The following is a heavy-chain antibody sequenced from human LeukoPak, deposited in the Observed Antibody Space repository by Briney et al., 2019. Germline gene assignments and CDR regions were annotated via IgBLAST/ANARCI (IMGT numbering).Heavy chain of an antibody. CDR1: DFTFSSYW. Sequence: GGSLRLSCAASDFTFSSYWMSWVRQAPGKGLEWVANIKQDGSEKYYVDSVKGRFTISRDNAKNSLYLQMNSLRAEDTAVYYCARLIVGAIDYWGQGTLVTVSS. CDR3: ARLIVGAIDY. D-gene: IGHD1-26*01. CDR2: IKQDGSEK. J-gene: IGHJ4*02. V-gene: IGHV3-7*01.